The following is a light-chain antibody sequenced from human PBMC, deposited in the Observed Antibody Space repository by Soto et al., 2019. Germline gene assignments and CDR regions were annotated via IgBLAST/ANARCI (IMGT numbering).Light chain of an antibody. J-gene: IGKJ1*01. CDR1: QSVSSSY. Sequence: EIEPTQSPSSLSLSPGERATLSCGASQSVSSSYLAWYQQKPGRAPRLLIYGASTRATGIPDRFSGSGSGTDFTLTISRLEPEDLAVYYCQQYANSGWTFGQGTKVDVK. CDR3: QQYANSGWT. V-gene: IGKV3-20*01. CDR2: GAS.